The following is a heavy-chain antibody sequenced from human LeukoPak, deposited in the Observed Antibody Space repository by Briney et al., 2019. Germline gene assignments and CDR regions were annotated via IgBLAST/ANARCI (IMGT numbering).Heavy chain of an antibody. CDR2: IGTAGDT. Sequence: HPGGSLRLSCAASGFTFSSYDMHWVRQATGKGLEWVSAIGTAGDTYYPGSVKGRFTISRENAKNSLYLQMNSLRAGDTAVYYCARASASGPNFDYWGQGTLVTVSS. D-gene: IGHD1-1*01. J-gene: IGHJ4*02. CDR1: GFTFSSYD. CDR3: ARASASGPNFDY. V-gene: IGHV3-13*01.